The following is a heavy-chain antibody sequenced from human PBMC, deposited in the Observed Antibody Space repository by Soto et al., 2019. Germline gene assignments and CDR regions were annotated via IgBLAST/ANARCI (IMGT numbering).Heavy chain of an antibody. Sequence: PSETLSLTCTVSGGSISSSTYYWGWIRQPPGKGLEWIGSIHYSGSTYYNPSLKSRITISVDTSKNQFSLKLSSVTAADTAVYYCARDRDGGSWSEYNWFDPWGQGTLVTVSS. CDR1: GGSISSSTYY. J-gene: IGHJ5*02. CDR3: ARDRDGGSWSEYNWFDP. V-gene: IGHV4-39*07. D-gene: IGHD2-15*01. CDR2: IHYSGST.